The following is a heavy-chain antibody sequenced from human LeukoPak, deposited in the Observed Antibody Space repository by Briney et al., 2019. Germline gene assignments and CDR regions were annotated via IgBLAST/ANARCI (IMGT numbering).Heavy chain of an antibody. V-gene: IGHV4-39*01. CDR1: GGSISSNNYY. Sequence: PSETLSLTCTVSGGSISSNNYYWGWIRQPPGTGLEWIGSIFYSGSTYYNPSLKSRVTISVDTSKSQFSLKLGSVTAADTAVYYCARRPTDSSGWYAAPYYFDYWGQGTLVTVSS. CDR2: IFYSGST. D-gene: IGHD6-19*01. CDR3: ARRPTDSSGWYAAPYYFDY. J-gene: IGHJ4*02.